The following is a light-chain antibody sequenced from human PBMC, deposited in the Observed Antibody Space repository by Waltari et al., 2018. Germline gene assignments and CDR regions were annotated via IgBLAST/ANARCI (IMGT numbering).Light chain of an antibody. J-gene: IGLJ1*01. CDR3: SSYTGRSTLLYV. V-gene: IGLV2-14*01. CDR1: RSDVGRYNY. Sequence: QSALTQPASVSGSPGQSITISCTGTRSDVGRYNYVAWYQQYPGKAPKLMISEVSNRPSGISNRFSGSKSGNTASLTISVLQAEDEAYYYCSSYTGRSTLLYVFGTGTKVTVL. CDR2: EVS.